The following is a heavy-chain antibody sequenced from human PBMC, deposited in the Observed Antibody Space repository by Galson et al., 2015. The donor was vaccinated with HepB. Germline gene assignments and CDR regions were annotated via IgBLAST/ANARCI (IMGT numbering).Heavy chain of an antibody. D-gene: IGHD6-13*01. V-gene: IGHV3-11*06. Sequence: SLRLSCAASGFAFSDYYMSWIRQAPGKGLEWVSYISSRSVYTNYADSVQGRFTISRDNAKNSLYLQMNSLRAEDTAVYYCASFSQQLGMFWGQGTLVTVSS. CDR2: ISSRSVYT. CDR1: GFAFSDYY. CDR3: ASFSQQLGMF. J-gene: IGHJ4*02.